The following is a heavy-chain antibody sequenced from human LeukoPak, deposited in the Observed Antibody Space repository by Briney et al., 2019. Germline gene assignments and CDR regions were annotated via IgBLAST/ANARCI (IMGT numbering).Heavy chain of an antibody. CDR2: IYTSGST. J-gene: IGHJ4*02. CDR3: ARHRSPAAIRFDY. D-gene: IGHD2-2*01. Sequence: PSETLSLTCTVSGGSMSSYYWSWIPQPPGKGLEWIGYIYTSGSTNYNPSLKSRVTISVDTSKNQFSLKLSSVTAADTAVYYCARHRSPAAIRFDYWGQGTLVTVSS. V-gene: IGHV4-4*09. CDR1: GGSMSSYY.